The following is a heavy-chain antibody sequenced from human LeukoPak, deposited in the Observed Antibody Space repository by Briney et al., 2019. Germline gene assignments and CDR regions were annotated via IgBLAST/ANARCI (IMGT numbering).Heavy chain of an antibody. CDR3: ARRRYGSGFYLYWFDP. Sequence: SETLSLTCAVYGGSFSGYYWSWIRQPPGKGLEWIGEINHSGSTNYNPSLKSRVTISVDTSKNQFSLKLSSVTAADTAVYYCARRRYGSGFYLYWFDPWGQGTLVTVSS. V-gene: IGHV4-34*01. CDR2: INHSGST. D-gene: IGHD3-10*01. CDR1: GGSFSGYY. J-gene: IGHJ5*02.